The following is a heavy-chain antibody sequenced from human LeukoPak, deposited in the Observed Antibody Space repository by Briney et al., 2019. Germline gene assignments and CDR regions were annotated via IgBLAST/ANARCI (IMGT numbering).Heavy chain of an antibody. J-gene: IGHJ4*02. Sequence: GASVKVSCKASAYTFTGYYMHWVRQAPGQGLEWMGWINPNSGGTNYAQKFQGRVTMTRDTSISPAYMELSRLRSDDTAVYYCARDPSIYDFWSGYEYYFDYWGQGTLVTVSS. V-gene: IGHV1-2*02. CDR1: AYTFTGYY. CDR2: INPNSGGT. D-gene: IGHD3-3*01. CDR3: ARDPSIYDFWSGYEYYFDY.